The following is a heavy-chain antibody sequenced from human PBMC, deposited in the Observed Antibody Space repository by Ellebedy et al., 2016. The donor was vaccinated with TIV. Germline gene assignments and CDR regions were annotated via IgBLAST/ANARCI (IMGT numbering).Heavy chain of an antibody. D-gene: IGHD4-23*01. CDR1: GITFTSYP. V-gene: IGHV3-30*04. J-gene: IGHJ4*02. CDR2: ISNDGSNK. Sequence: GESLKISCVVSGITFTSYPMHWVRQAPGKGLEWVTVISNDGSNKYYADSVKGRFTLSRDNSKNTLDLQMNSLRTEDTAVYFCASGDYDGHRNYFDYWGQGTLVTVSS. CDR3: ASGDYDGHRNYFDY.